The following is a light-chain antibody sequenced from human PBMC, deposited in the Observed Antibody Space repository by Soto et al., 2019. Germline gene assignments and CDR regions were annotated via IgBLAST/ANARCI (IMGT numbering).Light chain of an antibody. CDR3: SSYTSINTWV. CDR2: EVS. V-gene: IGLV2-14*01. CDR1: SSDVGGYNY. J-gene: IGLJ3*02. Sequence: QSALTQPASVSGSPGQSITISCTGTSSDVGGYNYVSWYQQHPGKAPKLMIYEVSNRPSGVSNRFSGSKSGNTASLTISVLQAEDEADYYCSSYTSINTWVFGGGTKVTVL.